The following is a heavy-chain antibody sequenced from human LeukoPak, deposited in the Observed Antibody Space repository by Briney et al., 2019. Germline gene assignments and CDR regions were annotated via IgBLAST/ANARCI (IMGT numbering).Heavy chain of an antibody. J-gene: IGHJ3*02. CDR2: IWYDGSNK. V-gene: IGHV3-33*06. D-gene: IGHD3-9*01. CDR1: GFTFSVYG. Sequence: GGSLRLSCAASGFTFSVYGMHWVRQAPGKGLEWVAVIWYDGSNKYYADSVKGRFTISRDNSKNTLYLQMNSLRAEDTAVYYCVKGKDILTGYFTHYAFDIWGQGTMVTVSS. CDR3: VKGKDILTGYFTHYAFDI.